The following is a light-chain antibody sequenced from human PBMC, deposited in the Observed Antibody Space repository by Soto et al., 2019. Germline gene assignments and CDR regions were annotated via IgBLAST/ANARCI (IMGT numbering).Light chain of an antibody. CDR3: TSYVGNDIWV. Sequence: QSALTQPPSASGAPGQSVTISCTGTSSDVGAYKYVSWYQQYPGKAPKLMIYEVTKRPSGVPDRFSGSKSGNTASLTVSGLPAEDEADYYCTSYVGNDIWVFGGGTQVTVL. CDR2: EVT. CDR1: SSDVGAYKY. J-gene: IGLJ3*02. V-gene: IGLV2-8*01.